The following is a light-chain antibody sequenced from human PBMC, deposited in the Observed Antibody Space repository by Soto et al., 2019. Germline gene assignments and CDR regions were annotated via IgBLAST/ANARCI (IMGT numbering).Light chain of an antibody. CDR2: AAS. Sequence: DLQMTQSPSSLSASVGDRVTITCRASQSISSYLNWYQQKPGKAPKLLIYAASSLQSVVPSRFSGSGSGTDFTLTISSLQPEDFAVYYCHQRAHWRNAFGQGTKLEIK. CDR1: QSISSY. CDR3: HQRAHWRNA. J-gene: IGKJ2*01. V-gene: IGKV1-39*01.